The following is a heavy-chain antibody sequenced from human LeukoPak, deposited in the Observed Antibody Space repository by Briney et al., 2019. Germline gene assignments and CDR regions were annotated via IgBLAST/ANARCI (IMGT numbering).Heavy chain of an antibody. CDR3: ARLSSDWYTVDY. CDR2: IYYSGST. V-gene: IGHV4-39*07. Sequence: PSETLSLTCTVSGGSISSSSYYWGWIRQPPGKGLEWIGSIYYSGSTYYNPSLKSRVTISVDTSKNQFSLKLSSVTAADTAVYYCARLSSDWYTVDYWGQGTLVTVSS. CDR1: GGSISSSSYY. J-gene: IGHJ4*02. D-gene: IGHD6-19*01.